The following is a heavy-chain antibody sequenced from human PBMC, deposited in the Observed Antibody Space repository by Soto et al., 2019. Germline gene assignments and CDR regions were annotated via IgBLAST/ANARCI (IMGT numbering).Heavy chain of an antibody. CDR1: GFSLSTSGMC. Sequence: SGPTLVNPKQTLRLTCPFSGFSLSTSGMCVSWIRQPPGKALEWLALIDWDDDKYYSTSLKTRLTISKDTSKNQVVLTMTNMDPVDTATYYCARIPFDSSGYYYYYYGMDVWGQGTTVTVSS. CDR3: ARIPFDSSGYYYYYYGMDV. D-gene: IGHD3-22*01. CDR2: IDWDDDK. J-gene: IGHJ6*02. V-gene: IGHV2-70*01.